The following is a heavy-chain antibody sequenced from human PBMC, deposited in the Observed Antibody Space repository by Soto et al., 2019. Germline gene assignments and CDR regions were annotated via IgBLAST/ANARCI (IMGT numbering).Heavy chain of an antibody. D-gene: IGHD2-8*01. Sequence: ASVKVSCKASGYTFTSYGISWVRQAHGQGLEWMGWISAYNGNTNDAQKLQGRVTMTTDTSTSTAYMELRSLRSDDTAVYYCASSKAAYCTNGVCGGAFYIWGQGQMVTDS. J-gene: IGHJ3*02. CDR1: GYTFTSYG. CDR2: ISAYNGNT. V-gene: IGHV1-18*01. CDR3: ASSKAAYCTNGVCGGAFYI.